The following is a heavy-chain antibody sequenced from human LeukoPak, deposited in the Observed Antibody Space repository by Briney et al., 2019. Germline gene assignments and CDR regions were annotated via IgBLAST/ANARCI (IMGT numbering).Heavy chain of an antibody. J-gene: IGHJ5*02. Sequence: SETLSLTCNVSGGSISSYYWSWIRQPPGKGLEWIGYIYYSGSTNYNPSLKSRVTISVDTSKNQFSLKLSSVTAADTAVYYCARDYYDSRYNWFDPWGQGTLVTVSS. D-gene: IGHD3-22*01. CDR2: IYYSGST. CDR1: GGSISSYY. V-gene: IGHV4-59*01. CDR3: ARDYYDSRYNWFDP.